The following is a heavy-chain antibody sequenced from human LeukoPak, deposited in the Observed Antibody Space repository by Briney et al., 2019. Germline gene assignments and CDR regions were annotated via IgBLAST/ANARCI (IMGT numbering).Heavy chain of an antibody. V-gene: IGHV3-15*01. D-gene: IGHD3-22*01. CDR2: IKSKTDGGTT. J-gene: IGHJ4*02. Sequence: GGSLRLSCAASGFTFSNAWTSWVRQAPGKGLEWVGRIKSKTDGGTTDYAAPVKGRFTISRDDSKNTLYLQMNSLKTEDTAVYYCTTGLNYYDSSEDYWGQGTLVTVSS. CDR3: TTGLNYYDSSEDY. CDR1: GFTFSNAW.